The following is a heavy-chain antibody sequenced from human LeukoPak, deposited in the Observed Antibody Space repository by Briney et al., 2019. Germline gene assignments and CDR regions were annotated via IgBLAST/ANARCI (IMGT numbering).Heavy chain of an antibody. CDR1: GFTLSSNY. Sequence: GGSLRLSCAASGFTLSSNYMSWGPPAPGEGLEWGLVSYSGDSRYNAHSVKGRFTISSDKSKNTLYLHTNNLRAGGAAVYYCPRERRSWYYLDFW. CDR3: PRERRSWYYLDF. J-gene: IGHJ4*01. CDR2: SYSGDSR. V-gene: IGHV3-66*01. D-gene: IGHD3-10*01.